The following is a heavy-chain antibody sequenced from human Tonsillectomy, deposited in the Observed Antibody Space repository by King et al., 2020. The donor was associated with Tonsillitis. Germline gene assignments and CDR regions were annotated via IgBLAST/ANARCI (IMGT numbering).Heavy chain of an antibody. CDR3: ATDIETTANFDY. D-gene: IGHD5-12*01. V-gene: IGHV3-30*04. CDR1: GFTFSNYA. J-gene: IGHJ4*02. CDR2: ISYDENTK. Sequence: VQLVESGGAVVQPGRSLRLSCAASGFTFSNYAMHWVRQAPGKGLEWVAVISYDENTKYYADSVKGRFTISRDNSKSTLYLQMNSLRPEDTAIYYCATDIETTANFDYWGQGNLVNVSS.